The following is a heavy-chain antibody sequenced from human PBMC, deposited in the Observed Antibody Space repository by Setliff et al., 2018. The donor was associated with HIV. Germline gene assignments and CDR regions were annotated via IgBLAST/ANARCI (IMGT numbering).Heavy chain of an antibody. D-gene: IGHD3-16*01. J-gene: IGHJ6*03. V-gene: IGHV1-18*01. Sequence: GASVKVSCKAYGYTFINYGITWVRQAPGQGLEWMGWMSTYSGNTDYAQNVQGRFTMTSDTSTTTAYMELRNLRSNDSAVYYCARTVKTTLGDLLSPYYYYMDLWGKGTMVTVS. CDR1: GYTFINYG. CDR3: ARTVKTTLGDLLSPYYYYMDL. CDR2: MSTYSGNT.